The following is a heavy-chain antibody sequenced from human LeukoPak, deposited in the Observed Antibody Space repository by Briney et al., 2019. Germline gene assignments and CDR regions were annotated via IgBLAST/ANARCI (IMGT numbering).Heavy chain of an antibody. D-gene: IGHD1-26*01. Sequence: ASVKVSSKASGYTFTSYDINWVRQATGQGLEWMGWMNPNSGNTGYAQKFQGRVTMTRNTSISTAYMELSSLRSEDTAVYYCAREGGSFEEDGMDVWGQGTTVTVSS. J-gene: IGHJ6*02. V-gene: IGHV1-8*01. CDR1: GYTFTSYD. CDR3: AREGGSFEEDGMDV. CDR2: MNPNSGNT.